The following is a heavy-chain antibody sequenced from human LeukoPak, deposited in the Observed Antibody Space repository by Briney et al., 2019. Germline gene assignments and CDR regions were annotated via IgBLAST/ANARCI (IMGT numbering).Heavy chain of an antibody. Sequence: KPGGSLRLSCAASGFTFSSYSMNWVRQAPGKGLEWVSSISSSSSYIYYADSVKGRFTIPRDNAKDSLYLQMNSLRAEDTAVYYCARDYSSGWYGLGAFDIWGQGTMVTVSS. V-gene: IGHV3-21*01. D-gene: IGHD6-19*01. CDR3: ARDYSSGWYGLGAFDI. J-gene: IGHJ3*02. CDR2: ISSSSSYI. CDR1: GFTFSSYS.